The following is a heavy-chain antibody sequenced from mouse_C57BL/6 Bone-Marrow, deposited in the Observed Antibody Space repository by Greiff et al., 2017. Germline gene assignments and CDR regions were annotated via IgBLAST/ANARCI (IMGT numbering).Heavy chain of an antibody. CDR3: ARGDYGSSYWDFDV. J-gene: IGHJ1*03. D-gene: IGHD1-1*01. V-gene: IGHV1-64*01. CDR1: GYTFTSYW. CDR2: IHPNSGST. Sequence: QVQLQQSGAELVKPGASVKLSCKASGYTFTSYWMHWVKQRPGQGLEWIGMIHPNSGSTNYNEKFKSKATLTVDKSSSTAYMQLSSLTSEDSAVYYCARGDYGSSYWDFDVWGTGTTVTVSS.